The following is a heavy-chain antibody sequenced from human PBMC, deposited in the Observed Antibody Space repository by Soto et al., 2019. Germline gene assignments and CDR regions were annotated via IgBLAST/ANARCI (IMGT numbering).Heavy chain of an antibody. D-gene: IGHD3-16*01. V-gene: IGHV3-30-3*01. CDR1: GFTFTSYA. CDR2: ISYDGSNK. J-gene: IGHJ4*02. Sequence: QVQLVESGGGVVQPGRSLRLSCAASGFTFTSYAMHWVRQAPGKGLEWVAVISYDGSNKYYADSVKGRFTISRDNSNNSLFLQMNALRAEDTAIYYCAREPLGASLYYFDYWGQGTLVPVSS. CDR3: AREPLGASLYYFDY.